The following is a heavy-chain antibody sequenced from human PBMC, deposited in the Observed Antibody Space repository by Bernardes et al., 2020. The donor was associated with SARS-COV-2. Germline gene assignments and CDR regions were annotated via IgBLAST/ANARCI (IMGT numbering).Heavy chain of an antibody. D-gene: IGHD3-16*01. CDR3: ARVGEDYVIDWFDP. V-gene: IGHV1-18*01. J-gene: IGHJ5*02. Sequence: ASLKVSCKASGYTFTSYGISWVRQAPGQGLEWMGWISAYNGNTNYAQKLQGRVTMTTDTSTSTAYMELRSLRSDDTAVYYCARVGEDYVIDWFDPWGQGTLVTVSS. CDR1: GYTFTSYG. CDR2: ISAYNGNT.